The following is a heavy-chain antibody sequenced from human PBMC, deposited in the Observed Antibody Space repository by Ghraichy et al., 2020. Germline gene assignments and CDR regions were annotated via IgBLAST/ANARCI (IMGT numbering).Heavy chain of an antibody. CDR1: GYNFSASY. CDR3: ARGRRASSSPDA. D-gene: IGHD6-6*01. Sequence: ASVKFSCKTSGYNFSASYIHWIRQAPVQRPEWMGWVNPNSGGTMYAQQFQGRVTMTRDSSINTAYLEFIGLRSDDTAFYFCARGRRASSSPDAWGQGTLVTVSS. CDR2: VNPNSGGT. V-gene: IGHV1-2*02. J-gene: IGHJ5*02.